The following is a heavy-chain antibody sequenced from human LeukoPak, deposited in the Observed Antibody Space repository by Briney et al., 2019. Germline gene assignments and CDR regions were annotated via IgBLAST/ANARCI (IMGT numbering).Heavy chain of an antibody. CDR2: INAGNGNT. J-gene: IGHJ6*02. D-gene: IGHD1-26*01. CDR3: ALLVGAAYYYGMDV. V-gene: IGHV1-3*01. CDR1: GYTFTSYA. Sequence: APVKVSCKASGYTFTSYAMHWVRQAPRQRLEWMGLINAGNGNTKYSQKFQGRVTITRDTSASTAYMELSSLRSEDTAVYYCALLVGAAYYYGMDVWGQGTTVTVSS.